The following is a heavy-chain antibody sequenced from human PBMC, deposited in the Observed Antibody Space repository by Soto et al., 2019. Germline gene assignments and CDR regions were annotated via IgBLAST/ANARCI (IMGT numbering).Heavy chain of an antibody. J-gene: IGHJ6*02. Sequence: SVKVSCKASGFTFPTSTIQWVRQARGQRLEWMGWIVVGSGDTKYAQKFQERVIITRDMSTRTAYMELSSLRSEDTAVYYCATADRLLWFGKTDMDVWGQGTTVTVS. CDR3: ATADRLLWFGKTDMDV. CDR1: GFTFPTST. CDR2: IVVGSGDT. D-gene: IGHD3-10*01. V-gene: IGHV1-58*02.